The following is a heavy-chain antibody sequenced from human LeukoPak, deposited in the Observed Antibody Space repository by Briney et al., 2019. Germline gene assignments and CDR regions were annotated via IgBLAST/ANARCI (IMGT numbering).Heavy chain of an antibody. V-gene: IGHV3-23*01. CDR3: AKGLYYDILTGYFDY. CDR2: ISGDTGST. Sequence: GGSLRLSCAASGFTFSGYAMSWLRQAPGKGLEFVSAISGDTGSTFYADSVKGRFTISRDNSKSTLYLQMNSLRAEDTALYYCAKGLYYDILTGYFDYWGQGTLVTVSS. CDR1: GFTFSGYA. J-gene: IGHJ4*02. D-gene: IGHD3-9*01.